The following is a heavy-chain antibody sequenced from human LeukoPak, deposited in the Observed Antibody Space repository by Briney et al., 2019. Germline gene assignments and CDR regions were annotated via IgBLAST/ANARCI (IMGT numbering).Heavy chain of an antibody. V-gene: IGHV3-33*01. D-gene: IGHD5-12*01. Sequence: PGGSLRLSCAASGFTLSKYGIHWVRQAPGKGLEWVAVIWYDGRTKYYADSVKGRFTISRDNSKNTLYLQMNSLRAEDTAVYYCARDFEYSSSTGVYWGQGTLVTVSS. J-gene: IGHJ4*02. CDR2: IWYDGRTK. CDR1: GFTLSKYG. CDR3: ARDFEYSSSTGVY.